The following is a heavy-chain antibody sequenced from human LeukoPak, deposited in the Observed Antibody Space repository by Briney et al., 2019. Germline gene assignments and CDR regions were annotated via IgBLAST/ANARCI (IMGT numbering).Heavy chain of an antibody. V-gene: IGHV4-61*08. J-gene: IGHJ6*02. CDR1: GGSISSGGYS. D-gene: IGHD3-3*01. Sequence: SETLSLTCTVSGGSISSGGYSWSWIRQPPGKGLEWIGYIYYSGSTNYNPSLKSRVTISVDTSKNQFSLKLSSVTAADTAVYYCARLTRPNYDFWSGTYYYYGMDVWGQGTTVTVSS. CDR3: ARLTRPNYDFWSGTYYYYGMDV. CDR2: IYYSGST.